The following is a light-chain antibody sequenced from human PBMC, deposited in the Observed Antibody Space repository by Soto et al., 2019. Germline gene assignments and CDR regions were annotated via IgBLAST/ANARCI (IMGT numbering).Light chain of an antibody. Sequence: DIQMTQSPSSLSASVGDRVTITCRASQSISSYLNWYQQKPGKAPNLLIYAASSLQSGVPSRFSGSGSGTDLTLTISSLQPEDFATYYCQQSYSTLSWTFGQGTKVEIK. CDR3: QQSYSTLSWT. CDR2: AAS. V-gene: IGKV1-39*01. J-gene: IGKJ1*01. CDR1: QSISSY.